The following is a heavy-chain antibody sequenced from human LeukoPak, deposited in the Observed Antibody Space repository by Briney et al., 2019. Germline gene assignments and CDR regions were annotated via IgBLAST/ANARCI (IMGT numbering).Heavy chain of an antibody. V-gene: IGHV1-69*06. CDR3: ARRGITMVRDPHGGWFDP. CDR1: GGTLSSYA. D-gene: IGHD3-10*01. J-gene: IGHJ5*02. Sequence: SVKVSCKASGGTLSSYAISWVRQAPGQGLEWMGGIIPIFGTANYAQKFQGRVTITADKSTSKAYMELSSLRSEDTAVYYCARRGITMVRDPHGGWFDPWGQGTLVTVSS. CDR2: IIPIFGTA.